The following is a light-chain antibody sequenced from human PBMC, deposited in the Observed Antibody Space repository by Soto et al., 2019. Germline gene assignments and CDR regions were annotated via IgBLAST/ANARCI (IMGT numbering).Light chain of an antibody. V-gene: IGLV1-51*01. J-gene: IGLJ2*01. CDR1: SSNIGNNY. Sequence: QSVLTQPPSVSGAPGQRVTISCSGSSSNIGNNYVSWYQQLPGTAPKLLIYDNNKRPSGIPDRFSGSKSGTSATLGITGLQTGDEADYYCGTWDSSLSDVAFGGGTKLTVL. CDR3: GTWDSSLSDVA. CDR2: DNN.